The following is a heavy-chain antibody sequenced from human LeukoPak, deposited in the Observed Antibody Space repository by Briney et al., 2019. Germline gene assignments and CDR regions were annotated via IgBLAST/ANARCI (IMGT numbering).Heavy chain of an antibody. CDR1: GYTFTGYY. D-gene: IGHD3-10*01. J-gene: IGHJ5*02. CDR3: ARGGSGSYFSWLDP. V-gene: IGHV1-2*02. CDR2: INPNSGGT. Sequence: ASVKVSCKASGYTFTGYYIHWVRQAPGQGLECIGWINPNSGGTNYAQKFQGRVTMTRDTSISTAHMELSRLRSDDTAVYYCARGGSGSYFSWLDPWGQGTLVTVSS.